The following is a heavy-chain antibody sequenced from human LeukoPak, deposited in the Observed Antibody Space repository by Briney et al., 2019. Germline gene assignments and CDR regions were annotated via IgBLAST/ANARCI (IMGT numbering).Heavy chain of an antibody. CDR2: ISAYNGNT. CDR1: GYTFTSYG. CDR3: ARDGTCSSTSCYADY. Sequence: ASVKVSCKASGYTFTSYGIIWVRQAPGQGLEWMGWISAYNGNTSYAQKYQGRVTMTTDTSTSTAYMELRSLRSDDTAVYYCARDGTCSSTSCYADYWGQGTLVTVSS. V-gene: IGHV1-18*01. D-gene: IGHD2-2*01. J-gene: IGHJ4*02.